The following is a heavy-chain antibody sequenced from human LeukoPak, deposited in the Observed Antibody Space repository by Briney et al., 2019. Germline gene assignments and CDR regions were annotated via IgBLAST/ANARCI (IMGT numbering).Heavy chain of an antibody. V-gene: IGHV3-30*18. Sequence: PGRSLRLSCAASGFTLSSHGMHWVRQAPGKGLEWVAVISYDGSNKYYADSVTGRFTISRDNSKNTLYLQMNSLRAEDTAVYYCAKDQGIQLWLRYTFDIWGQGTMVTVSS. J-gene: IGHJ3*02. CDR1: GFTLSSHG. D-gene: IGHD5-18*01. CDR3: AKDQGIQLWLRYTFDI. CDR2: ISYDGSNK.